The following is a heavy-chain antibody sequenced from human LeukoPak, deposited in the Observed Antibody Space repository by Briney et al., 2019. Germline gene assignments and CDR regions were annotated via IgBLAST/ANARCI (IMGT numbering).Heavy chain of an antibody. D-gene: IGHD2-15*01. V-gene: IGHV1-2*02. CDR2: INPNSGGT. J-gene: IGHJ4*02. Sequence: GASVKVSCKASGYTFTGYYMHWVRQAPGQGLEWMGWINPNSGGTNYAQKFQGRVTMTRDTSISTAYMELSRLRSDDTAVYYCARVFNRAGSGGSYWGQGTLVTVSS. CDR3: ARVFNRAGSGGSY. CDR1: GYTFTGYY.